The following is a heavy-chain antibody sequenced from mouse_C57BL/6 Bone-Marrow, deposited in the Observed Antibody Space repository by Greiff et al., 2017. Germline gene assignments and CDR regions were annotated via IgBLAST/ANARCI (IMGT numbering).Heavy chain of an antibody. D-gene: IGHD2-2*01. CDR1: GFTFSSYA. V-gene: IGHV5-4*03. J-gene: IGHJ4*01. Sequence: DVKLVESGGGLVKPGGSLKLSCAASGFTFSSYAMSWVRQTPEKRLEWVATISDGGSYTYYPDNVKGRFTISRDNAKNNLYLQMSHLKSEDTAMYYCARVAYGFDGMDYWGQGTSVTVSS. CDR2: ISDGGSYT. CDR3: ARVAYGFDGMDY.